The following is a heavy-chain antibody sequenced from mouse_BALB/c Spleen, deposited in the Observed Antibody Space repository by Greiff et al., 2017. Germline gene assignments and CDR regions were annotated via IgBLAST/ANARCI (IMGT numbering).Heavy chain of an antibody. Sequence: DVKLVESGGGLVKPGGSLKLSCAASGFTFSSYAMSWVRQTPEKRLEWVATISSGGSYTYYPDSVKGRFTISRDNVKNTLYLQMSSLRSEDTAMYYCARHYGYDDAMDYWGQGTSVTVSS. V-gene: IGHV5-9-3*01. CDR1: GFTFSSYA. D-gene: IGHD2-2*01. J-gene: IGHJ4*01. CDR2: ISSGGSYT. CDR3: ARHYGYDDAMDY.